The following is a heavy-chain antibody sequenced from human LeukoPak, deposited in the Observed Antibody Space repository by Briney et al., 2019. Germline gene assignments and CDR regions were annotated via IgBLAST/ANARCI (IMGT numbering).Heavy chain of an antibody. V-gene: IGHV4-59*01. CDR1: GGSISSYY. Sequence: SETLSLTCTVSGGSISSYYWSWIRQPPGKGLEWIGYIYYSGSTNYNPSLKSRVTISVDTSKNQFSLKLSSVTAADTAVYYCARGGGSPSSWGQGTLVTVSS. CDR3: ARGGGSPSS. CDR2: IYYSGST. D-gene: IGHD1-26*01. J-gene: IGHJ4*02.